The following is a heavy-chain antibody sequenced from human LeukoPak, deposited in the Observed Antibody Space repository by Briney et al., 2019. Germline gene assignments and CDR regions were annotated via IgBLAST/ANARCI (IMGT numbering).Heavy chain of an antibody. D-gene: IGHD5-12*01. J-gene: IGHJ6*02. CDR2: ISSSSSYI. Sequence: PGGSLRLSCAASGFTFSSYSMNWVRQAPGKGLEWVSSISSSSSYIYYADSVKGRFTISRDNAKNSLYLQMNSLRAEDTAVYYCARDPSGYDWYYGMDVWDQGTTVTVSS. CDR3: ARDPSGYDWYYGMDV. V-gene: IGHV3-21*01. CDR1: GFTFSSYS.